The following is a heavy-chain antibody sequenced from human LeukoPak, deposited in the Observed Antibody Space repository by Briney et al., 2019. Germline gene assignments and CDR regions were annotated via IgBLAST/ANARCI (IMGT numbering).Heavy chain of an antibody. CDR3: ARVKDWYFDL. CDR1: GGSISNFY. CDR2: IYYGGST. J-gene: IGHJ2*01. Sequence: PETLSLTCNVSGGSISNFYWSWIRQSPGKGLEWIGRIYYGGSTTYNPSLTSRVTISVDTSNNQFSLKLTSVTAADTAVYYCARVKDWYFDLWGRGTLVAVSS. V-gene: IGHV4-59*01.